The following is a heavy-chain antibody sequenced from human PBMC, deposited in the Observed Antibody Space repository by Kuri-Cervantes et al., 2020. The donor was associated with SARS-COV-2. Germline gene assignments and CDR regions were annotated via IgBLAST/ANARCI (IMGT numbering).Heavy chain of an antibody. CDR1: GGSISTYY. CDR3: ARANYYYDSSGWGCYFDY. V-gene: IGHV4-59*01. CDR2: IYYSGST. J-gene: IGHJ4*02. D-gene: IGHD3-22*01. Sequence: SETLSLTCTVSGGSISTYYWTWIRQPPGKGLEWIGYIYYSGSTNCNPSLKSRVTVSVDTSKNQFSLKLSSVTAADTAVYYCARANYYYDSSGWGCYFDYWGQGTLVTVSS.